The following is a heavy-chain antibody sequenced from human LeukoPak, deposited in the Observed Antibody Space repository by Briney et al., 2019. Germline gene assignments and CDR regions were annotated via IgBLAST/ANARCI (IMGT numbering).Heavy chain of an antibody. J-gene: IGHJ4*02. CDR3: AKDAQRGFDYSNSLEY. V-gene: IGHV3-33*06. D-gene: IGHD4-11*01. CDR1: QFRFPFSHYG. CDR2: IWSDGTNQ. Sequence: GKSLTLSCVASQFRFPFSHYGMHWVRQAPGRGLEWVAVIWSDGTNQYYADSVKGRFTISRDSSKNTVYLQMNSLRAEDTAVYFCAKDAQRGFDYSNSLEYWGQGTLVTVSS.